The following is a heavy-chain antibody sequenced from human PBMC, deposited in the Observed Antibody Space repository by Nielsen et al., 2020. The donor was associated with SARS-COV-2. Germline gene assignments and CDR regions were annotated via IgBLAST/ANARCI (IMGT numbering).Heavy chain of an antibody. V-gene: IGHV3-9*01. D-gene: IGHD1-26*01. CDR1: GFTFDDYA. CDR3: ASGGEIVGATAFDY. CDR2: ISWNSGSI. J-gene: IGHJ4*02. Sequence: GGSLRLSCAASGFTFDDYAMHWVRQAPGKGLEWVSGISWNSGSIGYADSVKGRFTISRDNAKNSLYLQMNSLRAEDTALYYCASGGEIVGATAFDYWGQGTLVTVSS.